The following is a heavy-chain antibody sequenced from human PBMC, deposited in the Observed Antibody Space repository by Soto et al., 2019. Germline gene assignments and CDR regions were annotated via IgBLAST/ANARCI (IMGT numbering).Heavy chain of an antibody. D-gene: IGHD3-10*01. CDR3: ARDLGTMVRGVIISHSWFDP. V-gene: IGHV4-31*03. CDR2: IYYSGST. CDR1: GGSISSGGYY. Sequence: QVQLQESGPGLVKPSQTLSLTCTVSGGSISSGGYYWSWIRQHPGKGLEWIGYIYYSGSTYYNPSLKSRVTISVDTSKNQFSLKLSSVTAADTAVYYCARDLGTMVRGVIISHSWFDPWGQGTLVTVSS. J-gene: IGHJ5*02.